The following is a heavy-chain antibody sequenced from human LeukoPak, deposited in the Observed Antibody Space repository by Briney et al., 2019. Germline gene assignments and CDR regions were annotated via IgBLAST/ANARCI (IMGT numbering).Heavy chain of an antibody. V-gene: IGHV4-34*12. Sequence: SETLSLTCAVYGGSFSGYYWSWIRQPPGKGLEWIGEIIHSGSTNYNPSLKSRVTISVDTSKNQFSLELSSVTAADTAVYYCGYCSGGSCSTALAYWGQGTLVTVSS. CDR2: IIHSGST. CDR1: GGSFSGYY. CDR3: GYCSGGSCSTALAY. J-gene: IGHJ4*02. D-gene: IGHD2-15*01.